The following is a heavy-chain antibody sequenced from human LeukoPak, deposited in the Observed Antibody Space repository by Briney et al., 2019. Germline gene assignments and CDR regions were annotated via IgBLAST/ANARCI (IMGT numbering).Heavy chain of an antibody. D-gene: IGHD2-15*01. CDR3: ARLDCSADTCYNY. CDR2: INYGGST. Sequence: SETLSLTCEVSGDSIRSDYWSWVRQPPGKGLEWMGNINYGGSTNYNPSLKGRVTILVDTSKNQISLRLTSVTATDTAVYYCARLDCSADTCYNYWGQGTLVTVSS. V-gene: IGHV4-59*08. J-gene: IGHJ4*02. CDR1: GDSIRSDY.